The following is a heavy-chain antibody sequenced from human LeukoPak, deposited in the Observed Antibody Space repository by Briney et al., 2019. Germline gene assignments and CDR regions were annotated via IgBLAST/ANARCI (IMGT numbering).Heavy chain of an antibody. CDR2: IKSNNDGGTT. D-gene: IGHD3-3*01. V-gene: IGHV3-15*05. CDR3: TTFPSGFDI. Sequence: PGGSLRLSCAASGFTFSNAWMSWVRQAPGKGLEWVGRIKSNNDGGTTDYAAPVKGRVTIPRDDSKNTLYLQMNNLKTEDTAVYYCTTFPSGFDIWGQGTVVSVSS. J-gene: IGHJ3*02. CDR1: GFTFSNAW.